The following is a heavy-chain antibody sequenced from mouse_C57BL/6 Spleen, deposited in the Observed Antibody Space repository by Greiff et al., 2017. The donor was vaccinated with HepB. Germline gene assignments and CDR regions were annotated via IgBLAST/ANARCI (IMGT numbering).Heavy chain of an antibody. CDR2: IYPGGGYT. CDR3: ARYGATRYFDV. V-gene: IGHV1-63*01. J-gene: IGHJ1*03. Sequence: QVQLKQSGAELVRPGTSVKMSCKASGYTFTNYWIGWAKQRPGHGLEWIGDIYPGGGYTNYNEKFKGKATLTVDKSSSTAYMQFSSLTSEDSAIYYCARYGATRYFDVWGTGTTVTVSS. CDR1: GYTFTNYW. D-gene: IGHD1-1*01.